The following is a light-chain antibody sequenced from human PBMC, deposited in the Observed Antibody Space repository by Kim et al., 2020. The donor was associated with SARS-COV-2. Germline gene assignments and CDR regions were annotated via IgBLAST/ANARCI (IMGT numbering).Light chain of an antibody. CDR2: TAS. V-gene: IGKV1-39*01. CDR1: QSISTY. Sequence: DIQMTQSPSSLSASVGDRVTITCRASQSISTYLNWHQQKPGKAPKLLIHTASSLQSGVPSRFSGSGSGTDFTLTISSLQPEDFATYYCQQSFSALATFGQGTKVDIK. J-gene: IGKJ1*01. CDR3: QQSFSALAT.